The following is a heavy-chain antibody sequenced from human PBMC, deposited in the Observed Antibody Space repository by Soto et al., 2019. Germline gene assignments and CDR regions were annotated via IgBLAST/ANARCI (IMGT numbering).Heavy chain of an antibody. Sequence: ASVEVSCEASGYRFRRYVMHLVRPAPGQWCEWMGWINGGNGNTEYSQKLQGTVTITMDTSASTAYMELSSLRSEDTAVYYCARDHNYGSGTYNYMDLWGKGTTVTVSS. V-gene: IGHV1-3*01. D-gene: IGHD3-10*01. CDR2: INGGNGNT. CDR3: ARDHNYGSGTYNYMDL. J-gene: IGHJ6*03. CDR1: GYRFRRYV.